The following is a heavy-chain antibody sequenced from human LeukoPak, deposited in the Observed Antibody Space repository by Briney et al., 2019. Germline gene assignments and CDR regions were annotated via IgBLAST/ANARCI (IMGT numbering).Heavy chain of an antibody. D-gene: IGHD5-12*01. CDR2: IYSGGST. V-gene: IGHV3-53*01. CDR3: ARGYSGYSHFDY. Sequence: GGSLRLSCVASGFTVSSNYMSWVRQAPGKGLEWVSVIYSGGSTYYADSVKGRFTISRDNTKNTLYLQMNSLRAEDTAVYYCARGYSGYSHFDYWGQGTLVTVSS. J-gene: IGHJ4*02. CDR1: GFTVSSNY.